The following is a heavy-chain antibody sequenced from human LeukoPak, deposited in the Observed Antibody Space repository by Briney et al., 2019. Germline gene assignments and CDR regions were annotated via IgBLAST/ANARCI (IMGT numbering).Heavy chain of an antibody. V-gene: IGHV3-23*01. Sequence: TGGSLGLSCAASGFTFSSYAMSWVRQAPGKGLEWVSAISGSGGSTYYADSVKGRFTISRDNSKNTLYLQMNSLRAEDTAVYYCAKDDLGDITMLTAYWGQGTLVTVSS. J-gene: IGHJ4*02. D-gene: IGHD3-10*02. CDR1: GFTFSSYA. CDR3: AKDDLGDITMLTAY. CDR2: ISGSGGST.